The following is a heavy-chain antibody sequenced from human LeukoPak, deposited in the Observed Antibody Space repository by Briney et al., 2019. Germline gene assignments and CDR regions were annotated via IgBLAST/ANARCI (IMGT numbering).Heavy chain of an antibody. CDR3: ASTVVKGVGFDY. Sequence: PSGTLSLTCTVSGGSISSGSYYWSWIRQPAGKGLEWIGRIYTSGSTNYNPSLKSRVTISVDTSKNQFSLKLSSVTAADTAVYYCASTVVKGVGFDYWGQGTLVTFSS. CDR1: GGSISSGSYY. CDR2: IYTSGST. D-gene: IGHD4-23*01. J-gene: IGHJ4*02. V-gene: IGHV4-61*02.